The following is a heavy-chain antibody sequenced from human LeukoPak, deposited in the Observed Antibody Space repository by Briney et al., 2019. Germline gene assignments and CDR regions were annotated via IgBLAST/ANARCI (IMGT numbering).Heavy chain of an antibody. J-gene: IGHJ4*02. CDR1: GFTFSSYA. Sequence: GGSLRLSCAASGFTFSSYAMSWVRQAPGKGLEWVSAISGSGGSTYYADSVEGRFTISRDNSKNTLYLQMNSLRAEDTAVYYCAKDQRDPYYYDSSGLLWDYWGQGTLVTVSS. CDR2: ISGSGGST. CDR3: AKDQRDPYYYDSSGLLWDY. D-gene: IGHD3-22*01. V-gene: IGHV3-23*01.